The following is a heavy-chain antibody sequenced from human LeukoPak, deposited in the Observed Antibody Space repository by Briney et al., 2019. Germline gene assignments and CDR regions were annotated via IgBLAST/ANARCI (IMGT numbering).Heavy chain of an antibody. J-gene: IGHJ4*02. Sequence: GGSLRLSCAASGFTFRSYSMNWVRQAPGKGLEWVSYISSGSTSIYADSVKGRFTISRDNAKNSLYLQMSSLRDEDTAVYYCARLLWFGELLPYFDYWGQGTLVTVSS. CDR3: ARLLWFGELLPYFDY. V-gene: IGHV3-48*02. CDR2: ISSGSTSI. CDR1: GFTFRSYS. D-gene: IGHD3-10*01.